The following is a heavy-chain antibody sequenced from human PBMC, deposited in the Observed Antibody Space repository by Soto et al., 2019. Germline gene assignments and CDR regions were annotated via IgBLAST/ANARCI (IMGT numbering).Heavy chain of an antibody. J-gene: IGHJ5*02. V-gene: IGHV4-38-2*01. CDR1: GSSISSFYY. D-gene: IGHD3-22*01. Sequence: SQSLTLPGAFSGSSISSFYYSGWLRQPPGTGLAWIGSIYRGGITYYNRSFNSRVTLSIDMTNNHVSLILNSVTAADTAVYFFARVGTWVPYYYDSRPYTFENWFDPWGQGTLVTVSS. CDR3: ARVGTWVPYYYDSRPYTFENWFDP. CDR2: IYRGGIT.